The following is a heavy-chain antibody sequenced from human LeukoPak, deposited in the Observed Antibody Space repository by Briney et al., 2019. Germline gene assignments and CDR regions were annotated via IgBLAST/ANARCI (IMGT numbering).Heavy chain of an antibody. J-gene: IGHJ5*02. CDR1: SGSISNYY. Sequence: PSETLSLTCTVSSGSISNYYWSWIRQPPGKGLEWIGYISYSGSTNYNPSLESRVTILVDTSKNQLSLKLSSVTAADTAVYYCARDRGGYGDYPSGFDPWGQGTLVTVSS. CDR2: ISYSGST. V-gene: IGHV4-59*01. D-gene: IGHD4-17*01. CDR3: ARDRGGYGDYPSGFDP.